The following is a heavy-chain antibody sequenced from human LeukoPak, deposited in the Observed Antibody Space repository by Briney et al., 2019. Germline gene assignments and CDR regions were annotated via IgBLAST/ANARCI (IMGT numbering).Heavy chain of an antibody. V-gene: IGHV3-72*01. CDR2: ITNKPKSYNT. D-gene: IGHD3-3*01. CDR3: ARGFHYDFWSGSYYFDY. J-gene: IGHJ4*02. CDR1: GFSFSDHY. Sequence: GGSLRLSCAASGFSFSDHYLTWIRQAPGKGLEWVGRITNKPKSYNTEYAASVKGRFTISRDDSKNSLYLQMNSLKTEDTAVYYCARGFHYDFWSGSYYFDYWGQGTLVTVSS.